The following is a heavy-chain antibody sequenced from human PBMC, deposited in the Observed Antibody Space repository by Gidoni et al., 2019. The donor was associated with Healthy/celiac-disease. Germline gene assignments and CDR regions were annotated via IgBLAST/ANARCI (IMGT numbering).Heavy chain of an antibody. CDR3: AREDPKRYDFWSGYLYYYYGMDV. J-gene: IGHJ6*02. V-gene: IGHV3-21*01. D-gene: IGHD3-3*01. CDR2: ISSSSSYI. Sequence: EVQLVESGGGLVKPGGSLRLSCAASGFTFSSYSMNWVRQAPGKGLEWVSSISSSSSYIYYADSVKGRFTISRDNAKNSLYLQMNSLRAEDTAVYYCAREDPKRYDFWSGYLYYYYGMDVWGQGTTVTVSS. CDR1: GFTFSSYS.